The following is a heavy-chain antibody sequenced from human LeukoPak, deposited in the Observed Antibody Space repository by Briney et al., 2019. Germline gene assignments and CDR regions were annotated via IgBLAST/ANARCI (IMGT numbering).Heavy chain of an antibody. CDR1: GYSFTSYG. CDR3: ARSDYFDTSGPAQIFDY. Sequence: ASVKVSCKASGYSFTSYGSTWVRQAPGQGLEWMAWIIPNNGNTNYAQKFQGRVTVTTDTFTSTAYMELRSLRSDDTAVYFCARSDYFDTSGPAQIFDYWGQGTLVTVSS. CDR2: IIPNNGNT. D-gene: IGHD3-22*01. V-gene: IGHV1-18*01. J-gene: IGHJ4*02.